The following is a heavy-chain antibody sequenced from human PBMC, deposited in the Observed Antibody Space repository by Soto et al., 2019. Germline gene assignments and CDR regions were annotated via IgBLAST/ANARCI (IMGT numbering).Heavy chain of an antibody. Sequence: PSETLSLTCTVSGASVSSGNYYWSWIRQPPGKGLECIGYISYSGSTNYNPSLKSRVTISIDTSKNQFSLKLSSVTAADTAVYYCARGSGSYYGNDGHWGQGTLVTVSS. J-gene: IGHJ4*02. CDR2: ISYSGST. CDR1: GASVSSGNYY. V-gene: IGHV4-61*01. D-gene: IGHD1-26*01. CDR3: ARGSGSYYGNDGH.